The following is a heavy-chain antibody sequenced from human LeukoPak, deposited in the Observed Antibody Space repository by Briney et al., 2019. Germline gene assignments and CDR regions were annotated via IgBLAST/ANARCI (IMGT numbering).Heavy chain of an antibody. CDR3: ARQTGAGLFILP. D-gene: IGHD3-3*01. CDR2: IYYSGSA. J-gene: IGHJ4*02. CDR1: GGSISSSSYY. Sequence: SETLSLTCSVSGGSISSSSYYWSWIRQPPKKGLEWIGYIYYSGSANYNPSLKSRVTISVDTSKNQFSLILTSVTAADTAVYYCARQTGAGLFILPGGQGTLVTVSS. V-gene: IGHV4-61*05.